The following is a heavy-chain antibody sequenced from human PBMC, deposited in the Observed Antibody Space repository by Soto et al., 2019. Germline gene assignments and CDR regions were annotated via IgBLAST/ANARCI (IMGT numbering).Heavy chain of an antibody. V-gene: IGHV3-7*01. D-gene: IGHD1-1*01. J-gene: IGHJ4*02. CDR2: IKQDGSEK. Sequence: PGGSLRLSCAASGFTFSHYWMTWVRQAPGKGLEWVANIKQDGSEKYHVDSVKGRFTISRDNAKNSLYLQMSSLTAEDTAVYFCARSDWNAFDYWGQGTLVTVSS. CDR3: ARSDWNAFDY. CDR1: GFTFSHYW.